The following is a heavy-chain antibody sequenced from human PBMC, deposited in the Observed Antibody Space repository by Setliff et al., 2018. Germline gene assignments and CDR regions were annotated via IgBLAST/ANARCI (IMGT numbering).Heavy chain of an antibody. Sequence: NPSETLSLTCTVSGGSISSGGYYWSWIRQHPGKGLEWIGYIYYSGSTYYNPSLKSRVTISVDTSKNQFSLKLSSVTAADTAVYYCARDQNNFWSGYFYESSWFDPWGQGTLVTVSS. V-gene: IGHV4-31*03. J-gene: IGHJ5*02. CDR3: ARDQNNFWSGYFYESSWFDP. CDR2: IYYSGST. D-gene: IGHD3-3*01. CDR1: GGSISSGGYY.